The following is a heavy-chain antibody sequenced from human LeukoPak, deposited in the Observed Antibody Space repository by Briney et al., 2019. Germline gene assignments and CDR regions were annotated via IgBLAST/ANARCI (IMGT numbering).Heavy chain of an antibody. CDR2: IYYSGST. Sequence: SETLSLTCTVSGGSISSYHWSWIRQPPGKGLEWIGYIYYSGSTNYNPSLKSRVTISVDTSKNQFSLKLSSVTAADTAVYYCARGQDYGDYEGYWGQGTLVTVSS. CDR1: GGSISSYH. J-gene: IGHJ4*02. CDR3: ARGQDYGDYEGY. D-gene: IGHD4-17*01. V-gene: IGHV4-59*01.